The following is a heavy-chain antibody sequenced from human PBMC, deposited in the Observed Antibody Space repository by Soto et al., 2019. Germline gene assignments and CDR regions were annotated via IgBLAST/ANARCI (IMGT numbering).Heavy chain of an antibody. CDR1: GFIFSSYA. D-gene: IGHD6-19*01. Sequence: PGGSLRLSCATSGFIFSSYAMTWVRQGPGKGLERVSGISGNGGTTYYADSVKGRFIISRDNSKNTLFLQMNSLRAEDSAIYYCAKRFAYSSGLDGFDIWGQGTMVTVSS. J-gene: IGHJ3*02. CDR2: ISGNGGTT. V-gene: IGHV3-23*01. CDR3: AKRFAYSSGLDGFDI.